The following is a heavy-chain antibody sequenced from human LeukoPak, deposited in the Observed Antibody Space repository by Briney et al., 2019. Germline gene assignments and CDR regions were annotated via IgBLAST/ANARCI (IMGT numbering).Heavy chain of an antibody. CDR1: GFTFSSYW. J-gene: IGHJ4*02. Sequence: GGSLRLSCVVSGFTFSSYWMHWVRQAPGEGLVWASRIRYDGSNAAYADSVKGRLTISRDNAKNTLYLQMNSLSAEDTAVYYCVRGTMNAIDQLDYWGQGTLVTVSS. D-gene: IGHD1-1*01. V-gene: IGHV3-74*01. CDR2: IRYDGSNA. CDR3: VRGTMNAIDQLDY.